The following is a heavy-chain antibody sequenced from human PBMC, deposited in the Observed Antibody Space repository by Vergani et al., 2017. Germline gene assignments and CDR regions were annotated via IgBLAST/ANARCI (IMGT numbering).Heavy chain of an antibody. V-gene: IGHV3-21*01. J-gene: IGHJ4*02. Sequence: EVQLVESGGGLVKPGGSLRLSCAASGFTFSSYSMNWVRQAPGKGLEGVSSISSSSSYIYYAVSVKGRFTISRDNAKNSLYLQKNSLRAEDTAVYYCARDFGVAGTHYFDYWGQGTLVTVSS. D-gene: IGHD6-19*01. CDR3: ARDFGVAGTHYFDY. CDR2: ISSSSSYI. CDR1: GFTFSSYS.